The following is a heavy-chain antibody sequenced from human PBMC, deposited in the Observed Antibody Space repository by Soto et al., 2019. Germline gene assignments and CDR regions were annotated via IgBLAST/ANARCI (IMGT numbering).Heavy chain of an antibody. CDR2: IYYSGST. Sequence: PSETLSLTCTVSGGSVSSGSYYWSWIRQPPGKGLEWIGYIYYSGSTNYNPSLKSRVTISVDTSKNQFSLKLSSVTAADTAVYCCASERLGYCISASCYAGSPGVRWFDPWGQGTLVTVSS. J-gene: IGHJ5*02. CDR1: GGSVSSGSYY. D-gene: IGHD2-2*01. V-gene: IGHV4-61*01. CDR3: ASERLGYCISASCYAGSPGVRWFDP.